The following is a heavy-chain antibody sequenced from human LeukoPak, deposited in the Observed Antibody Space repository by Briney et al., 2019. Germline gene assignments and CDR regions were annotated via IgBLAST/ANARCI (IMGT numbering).Heavy chain of an antibody. Sequence: GGSLRLSCAASEFTFAGSAMSWVRQAPGKGLEWVSSINSGGGNTYYVDSVKGRLTISRDNSKNTLYLQMNSLRAEDTAVYYCAKLLAAAGTDYWGQGTLVTVSS. D-gene: IGHD6-13*01. CDR2: INSGGGNT. V-gene: IGHV3-23*01. J-gene: IGHJ4*02. CDR1: EFTFAGSA. CDR3: AKLLAAAGTDY.